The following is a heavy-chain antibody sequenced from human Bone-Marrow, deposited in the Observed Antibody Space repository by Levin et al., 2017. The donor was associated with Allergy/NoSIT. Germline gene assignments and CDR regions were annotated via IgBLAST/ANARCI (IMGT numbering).Heavy chain of an antibody. CDR3: ARGSDYSPNWFDP. D-gene: IGHD3-10*01. Sequence: GSLRLSCGASGFTFSSYWMCWVRQAPGKGLEWVAHIKMDGSENYFLDSVKGRFTISRDNAQSSLYLQMNSLRAEDTAVYYCARGSDYSPNWFDPWGQGTLVTVSS. CDR2: IKMDGSEN. J-gene: IGHJ5*02. V-gene: IGHV3-7*01. CDR1: GFTFSSYW.